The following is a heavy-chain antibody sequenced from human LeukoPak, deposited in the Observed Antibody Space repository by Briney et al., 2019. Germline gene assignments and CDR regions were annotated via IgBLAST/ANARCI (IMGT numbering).Heavy chain of an antibody. CDR1: GFTFSSYG. J-gene: IGHJ4*02. V-gene: IGHV3-23*01. CDR2: ISGSGGST. Sequence: PGGSLRLSCAASGFTFSSYGMSWVRQAPGKGLEWVSAISGSGGSTYYADSVKGRFTISRDNAKNSLYLQMNSLRAEDTAVYYCASRGVGATPYWGQGTLVTVSS. CDR3: ASRGVGATPY. D-gene: IGHD1-26*01.